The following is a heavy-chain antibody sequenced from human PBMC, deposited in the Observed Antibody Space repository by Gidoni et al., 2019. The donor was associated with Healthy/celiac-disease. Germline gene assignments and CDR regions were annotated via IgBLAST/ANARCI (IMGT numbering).Heavy chain of an antibody. J-gene: IGHJ4*02. D-gene: IGHD2-21*01. V-gene: IGHV3-15*01. CDR1: GVTFSNAR. CDR3: TTVAYCGGDCLDFCFDY. Sequence: EVQLVEPGGGLVKPGGSLRLSCAASGVTFSNARMSWVRQAPVKGLEWVGRIKRKTDGGTTDYAAPVKGRFTISRDDSKNTLYLQMNSLKTEDTAVYYCTTVAYCGGDCLDFCFDYWGQGTLVTVSS. CDR2: IKRKTDGGTT.